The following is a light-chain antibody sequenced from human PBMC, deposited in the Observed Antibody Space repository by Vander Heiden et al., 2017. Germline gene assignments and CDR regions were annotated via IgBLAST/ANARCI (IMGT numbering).Light chain of an antibody. J-gene: IGLJ2*01. Sequence: AVVTQEPSLPVSPGGTVTLTCGSSTGAVTGGHYPYWCQQKPGHAPRQLIYDKSNKHSGTPTRFSGSLFGGKAALTPSGAQPEDEAEYYCLLSDRGARRVVFGGGTKLTVL. CDR2: DKS. CDR1: TGAVTGGHY. V-gene: IGLV7-46*01. CDR3: LLSDRGARRVV.